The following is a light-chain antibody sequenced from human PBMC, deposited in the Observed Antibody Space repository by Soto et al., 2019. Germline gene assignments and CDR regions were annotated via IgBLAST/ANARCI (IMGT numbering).Light chain of an antibody. J-gene: IGKJ4*01. Sequence: EFVLTQSPGTLSLSPGERASLSCRASQSVSSEKLAWYQQKPGQAPRLLIFGASGRATGIPERFSGSGSGTDFSLTISRLEPEDSAVYYCQQYGSSLLTFGGGTKVDIK. CDR1: QSVSSEK. CDR2: GAS. CDR3: QQYGSSLLT. V-gene: IGKV3-20*01.